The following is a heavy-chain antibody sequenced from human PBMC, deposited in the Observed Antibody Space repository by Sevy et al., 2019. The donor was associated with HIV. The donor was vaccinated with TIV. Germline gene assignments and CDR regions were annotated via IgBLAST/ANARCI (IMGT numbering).Heavy chain of an antibody. CDR3: ARMGDYYDSSGYYPLKF. Sequence: ASVKVSCKASGYTFTAYYIHWVRQAPGQGLEWMGWINPNSGGTYFAKKFQDSVTLTTDKSVNTAYMELRSLRFDDTAVYYCARMGDYYDSSGYYPLKFWGQGTLVTVSS. J-gene: IGHJ4*02. D-gene: IGHD3-22*01. CDR2: INPNSGGT. CDR1: GYTFTAYY. V-gene: IGHV1-2*02.